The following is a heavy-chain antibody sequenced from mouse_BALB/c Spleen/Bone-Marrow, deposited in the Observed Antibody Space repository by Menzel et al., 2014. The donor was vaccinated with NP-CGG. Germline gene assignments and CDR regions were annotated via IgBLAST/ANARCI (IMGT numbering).Heavy chain of an antibody. J-gene: IGHJ2*01. D-gene: IGHD2-4*01. CDR1: GYTFTSYY. CDR2: IYPGNVNT. Sequence: VQLQQSGPELVKTGASVRISCKASGYTFTSYYIHWVKQRPGQGLEWIGWIYPGNVNTQYNEKFMGKATLTADKSSSTAYMQLSSLTSEDAAVYFCARGITTRGGDCWGQGTTLTVSS. CDR3: ARGITTRGGDC. V-gene: IGHV1S56*01.